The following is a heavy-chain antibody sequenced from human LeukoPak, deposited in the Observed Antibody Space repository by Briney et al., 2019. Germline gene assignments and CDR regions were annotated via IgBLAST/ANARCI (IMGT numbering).Heavy chain of an antibody. D-gene: IGHD3-10*01. CDR3: ARDNGSGKYYFDY. Sequence: GGSLRLSCAASGFTFSSYAMSWVRQAPGKGLEWVSAISGSGGSTYYADSVKGRFTISRDNSKNTLYLQMNSLRAEDTAVYYCARDNGSGKYYFDYWGQGTLVTVSS. J-gene: IGHJ4*02. V-gene: IGHV3-23*01. CDR2: ISGSGGST. CDR1: GFTFSSYA.